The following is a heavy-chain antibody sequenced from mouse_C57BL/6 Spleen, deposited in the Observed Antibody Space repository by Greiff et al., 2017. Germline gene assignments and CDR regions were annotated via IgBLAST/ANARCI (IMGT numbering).Heavy chain of an antibody. CDR3: ARFFHV. CDR2: IDPSDSYT. J-gene: IGHJ1*03. V-gene: IGHV1-69*01. Sequence: QVHVKQPGAELVMPGASVKLSCKASGYTFTSYWMHWVKQRPGQGLEWIGEIDPSDSYTNYNQKFKGKSTLTVDKSSSTAYMQLSSLTSEDSAVYYCARFFHVWGTGTTVTVSS. CDR1: GYTFTSYW.